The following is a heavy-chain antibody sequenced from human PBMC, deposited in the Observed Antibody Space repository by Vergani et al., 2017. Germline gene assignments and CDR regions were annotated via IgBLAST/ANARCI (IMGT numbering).Heavy chain of an antibody. J-gene: IGHJ6*03. CDR1: GFTFSSYG. D-gene: IGHD1-14*01. CDR3: ARDRNEPYYYMDV. CDR2: IWYDGSNK. V-gene: IGHV3-33*01. Sequence: VQLVESGGGLIQPGGSLRLSCAASGFTFSSYGTHWVRQAPGKGLEWVAVIWYDGSNKYYADSVKGRFTISRDNSKNTLYLQMNSLRAEDTAVYYCARDRNEPYYYMDVWGKGTTVTVSS.